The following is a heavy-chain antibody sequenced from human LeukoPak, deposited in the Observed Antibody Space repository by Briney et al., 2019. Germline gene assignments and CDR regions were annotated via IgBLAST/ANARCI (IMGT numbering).Heavy chain of an antibody. CDR3: AREKTAAAGNIDY. D-gene: IGHD6-13*01. CDR2: INHSGST. J-gene: IGHJ4*02. CDR1: GGSFSGYY. V-gene: IGHV4-34*01. Sequence: SETLSLTCAVYGGSFSGYYWSWIRQPPGKGLEWIGEINHSGSTNYNPSLKSRVTISVDTSKNQFSLKLSSVTAADTAVYYCAREKTAAAGNIDYWGQGTLVTVSS.